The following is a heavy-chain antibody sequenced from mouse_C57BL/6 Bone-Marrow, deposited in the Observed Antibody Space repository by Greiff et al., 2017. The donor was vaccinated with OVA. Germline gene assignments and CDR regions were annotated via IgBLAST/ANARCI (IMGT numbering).Heavy chain of an antibody. D-gene: IGHD1-1*02. CDR1: GYTFTDYY. CDR3: ARRGCYAMDY. J-gene: IGHJ4*01. CDR2: INPNNGGT. V-gene: IGHV1-26*01. Sequence: VQLQQSGPELVKPGASVKISCKASGYTFTDYYMNWVKQSHGKSLEWIGDINPNNGGTSYNQKFKGKATLTVDKSSSTAYMELRSLTSEDSAVYYCARRGCYAMDYWGQGTSVTVSS.